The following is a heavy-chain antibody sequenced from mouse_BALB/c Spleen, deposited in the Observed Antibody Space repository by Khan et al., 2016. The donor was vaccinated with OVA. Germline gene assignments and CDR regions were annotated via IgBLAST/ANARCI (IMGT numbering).Heavy chain of an antibody. CDR3: ARSGQLGLRGGFTY. CDR2: INPSNDYT. D-gene: IGHD3-2*01. J-gene: IGHJ3*01. Sequence: VQLKQSGAELARPGASVKMSCKTSGYTFTTYTLHWVKQRPGRSLEWIGYINPSNDYTNYNQKFKDKSTLTADKSSSTAYMQLSSLTSEDSAVYYWARSGQLGLRGGFTYWGQGTLVTVSA. CDR1: GYTFTTYT. V-gene: IGHV1-4*01.